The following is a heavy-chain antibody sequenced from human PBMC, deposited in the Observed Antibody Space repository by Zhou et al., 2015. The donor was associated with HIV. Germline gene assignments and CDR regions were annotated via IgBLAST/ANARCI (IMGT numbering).Heavy chain of an antibody. CDR2: IYNGNT. CDR3: ARDDSSGYHSFDH. V-gene: IGHV1-18*04. J-gene: IGHJ4*02. D-gene: IGHD3-22*01. Sequence: QVQLVQSGAEVRKPGSSVKVSCKASGGTFSDYAVSWVRQVPGQGLEWMGWIYNGNTNYAQKFQGRVTMTTDTSTSTAYMELRSLTSDDTAIYYCARDDSSGYHSFDHWGQGTRVTVTS. CDR1: GGTFSDYA.